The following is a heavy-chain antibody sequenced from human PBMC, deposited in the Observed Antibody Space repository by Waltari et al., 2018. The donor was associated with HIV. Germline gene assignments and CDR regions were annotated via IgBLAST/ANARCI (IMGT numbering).Heavy chain of an antibody. D-gene: IGHD2-15*01. CDR2: VFYSGDA. V-gene: IGHV4-39*01. CDR3: ASQSGVRATRCDP. CDR1: GGPVNSSNYY. Sequence: LRLRESGPGLVKPSETLSLICTVSGGPVNSSNYYWGWIGQPPGRGLVWIGSVFYSGDAHDLASLEPLRGMSVYTSRSEFCLSRRSGTGPDAAVYSCASQSGVRATRCDPWGQGARVTVST. J-gene: IGHJ5*02.